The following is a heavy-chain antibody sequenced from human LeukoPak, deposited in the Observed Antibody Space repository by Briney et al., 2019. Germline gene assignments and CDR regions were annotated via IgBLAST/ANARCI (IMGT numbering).Heavy chain of an antibody. CDR2: MNPNSGNT. CDR1: GYTFTSYD. J-gene: IGHJ4*02. V-gene: IGHV1-8*01. D-gene: IGHD1-20*01. Sequence: GASVKVSCNASGYTFTSYDIYRVRQGPGQGLEWMGWMNPNSGNTGYAQKFQGRGTMTRNTSIRTAYMELSSLRSEDTDGYFCARGITGTTRGSQDFCDHWGEENRVTLST. CDR3: ARGITGTTRGSQDFCDH.